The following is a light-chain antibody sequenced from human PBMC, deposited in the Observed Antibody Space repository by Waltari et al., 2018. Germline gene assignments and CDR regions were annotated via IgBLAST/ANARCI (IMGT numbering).Light chain of an antibody. CDR3: ASYTNANTVI. CDR1: NSDIGYYNF. CDR2: DVS. Sequence: QSALTQPASVSGSPGQSTTIPCTGTNSDIGYYNFVSWYQQHPDKAPKLMTFDVSRWPSGIVHRFSGSKSGNTASLTIAGLQPEDEADYYCASYTNANTVIFGGGTKVTVL. V-gene: IGLV2-14*03. J-gene: IGLJ2*01.